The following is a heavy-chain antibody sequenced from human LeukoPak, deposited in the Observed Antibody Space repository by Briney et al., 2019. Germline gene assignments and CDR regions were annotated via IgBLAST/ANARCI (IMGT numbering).Heavy chain of an antibody. CDR1: GFSFTSYS. Sequence: GGSLRLSCAASGFSFTSYSMSWVRQVPGKGLEWVPGISGSGGSTFYADSVKGRFTISRDNSKNTLYLQMNSLRAEDTAVYYCAKDSSSWPEYFQHWGQGTLVTVSS. D-gene: IGHD6-13*01. CDR2: ISGSGGST. CDR3: AKDSSSWPEYFQH. J-gene: IGHJ1*01. V-gene: IGHV3-23*01.